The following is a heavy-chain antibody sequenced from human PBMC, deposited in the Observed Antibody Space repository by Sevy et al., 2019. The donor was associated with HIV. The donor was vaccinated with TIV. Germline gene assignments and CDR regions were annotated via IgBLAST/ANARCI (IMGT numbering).Heavy chain of an antibody. CDR3: AREGVGEGDYYYGMDV. CDR1: GGTFSSYA. D-gene: IGHD2-15*01. Sequence: ASVKVSCKASGGTFSSYAISWVRQAPGQGLEWMAGIIPIFGTANYAQKFQGRVTITADESTSTAYMELSSLRSEDTAVYHCAREGVGEGDYYYGMDVWGQGTTVTVSS. V-gene: IGHV1-69*13. J-gene: IGHJ6*02. CDR2: IIPIFGTA.